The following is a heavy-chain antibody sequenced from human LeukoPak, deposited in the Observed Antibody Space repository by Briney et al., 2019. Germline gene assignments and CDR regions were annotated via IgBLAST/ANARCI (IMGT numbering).Heavy chain of an antibody. CDR1: GYSFTTYW. CDR3: ARHEAGSSWGRFDY. V-gene: IGHV5-51*01. J-gene: IGHJ4*02. CDR2: IQPGKPDI. D-gene: IGHD6-6*01. Sequence: AASLKIFCRGSGYSFTTYWIGWVRHVPGGSLEGMGIIQPGKPDIRYSPSFQGQVIISADQSITTASPQWSSQKASDNAIYYCARHEAGSSWGRFDYWGLGNLVTVSS.